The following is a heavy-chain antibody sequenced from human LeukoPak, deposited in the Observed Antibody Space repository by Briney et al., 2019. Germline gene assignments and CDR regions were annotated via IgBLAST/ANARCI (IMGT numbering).Heavy chain of an antibody. D-gene: IGHD3-10*01. CDR3: ASLRYYGSAD. CDR1: GGSINTVTYY. Sequence: ASETLSLTCTVSGGSINTVTYYWGWIRQPPGKGLEWIGSIYYSGTTHNNASLEGRVTISVDTPKNQFSLRLTSVTAADTAVYYCASLRYYGSADWGQGTLVTVSS. CDR2: IYYSGTT. J-gene: IGHJ4*02. V-gene: IGHV4-39*01.